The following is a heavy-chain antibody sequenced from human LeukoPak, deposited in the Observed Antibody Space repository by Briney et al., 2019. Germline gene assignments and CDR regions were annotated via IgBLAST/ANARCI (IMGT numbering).Heavy chain of an antibody. J-gene: IGHJ4*02. V-gene: IGHV3-21*01. Sequence: GSLRLSCAASGFTFSSYSMNWVRQAPGKGLEWVSSISSSSSYIYYADSVKGRFTISRDNAKNSLYPQMNSLRAEDTAVYYCALGESTRPFDYWGQGTLVTVSS. D-gene: IGHD3-10*01. CDR3: ALGESTRPFDY. CDR2: ISSSSSYI. CDR1: GFTFSSYS.